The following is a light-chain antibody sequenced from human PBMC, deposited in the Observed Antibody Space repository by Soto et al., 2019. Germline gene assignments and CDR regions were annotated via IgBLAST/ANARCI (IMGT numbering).Light chain of an antibody. CDR3: QQFGSSPWT. CDR1: QSFGSSY. V-gene: IGKV3-20*01. CDR2: GAS. Sequence: EIVLTQSPGTLSLSPGDRATLSCRASQSFGSSYLAWYQKKPGQAPRLLIFGASTRATGIPDRFSGSGSRTDFTLTISRLEPEDFAVYYCQQFGSSPWTFGQGXKVXX. J-gene: IGKJ1*01.